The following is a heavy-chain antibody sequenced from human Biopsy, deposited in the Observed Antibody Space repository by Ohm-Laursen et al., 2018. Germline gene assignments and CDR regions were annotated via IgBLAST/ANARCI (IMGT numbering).Heavy chain of an antibody. V-gene: IGHV4-39*01. Sequence: SDTLSLTWSVSGGSISDSTYHWGWIRKSPGKGLEWIGNIYYSGNTDYSPSLKSRVTISVDTSNNQFSLKLRSVTAADTAVYYCARQVDFWSGYVDYWGQGTLVAVSS. CDR1: GGSISDSTYH. CDR2: IYYSGNT. D-gene: IGHD3-3*01. J-gene: IGHJ4*02. CDR3: ARQVDFWSGYVDY.